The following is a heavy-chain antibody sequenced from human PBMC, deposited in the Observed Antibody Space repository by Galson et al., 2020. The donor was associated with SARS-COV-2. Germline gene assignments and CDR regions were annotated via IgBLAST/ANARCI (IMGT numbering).Heavy chain of an antibody. Sequence: ASVKVSCKASGYTFTSYDINWVRQATGQGLEWMGWMNPNNDNTGYAQKFQGRVTMTSNTSISTAYMELSSLGSEDTAVYYCARDWYDLEYYYGLDVWGQGTTVTVSS. V-gene: IGHV1-8*01. CDR2: MNPNNDNT. J-gene: IGHJ6*02. CDR3: ARDWYDLEYYYGLDV. CDR1: GYTFTSYD. D-gene: IGHD3-3*01.